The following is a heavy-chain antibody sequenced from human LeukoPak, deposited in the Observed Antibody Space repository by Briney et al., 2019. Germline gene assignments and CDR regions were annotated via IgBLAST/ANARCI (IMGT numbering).Heavy chain of an antibody. CDR2: ISSSGSTI. Sequence: GGSLRLSCAASGFTFSDYYMSWIRQAPGKGLEWVSYISSSGSTIYYADSVKGRFTISRDNAKNSLYLQMNSLRAEDTAVYYCARDTGYSYGYDYEDYYMDVWGKGTTVTVSS. J-gene: IGHJ6*03. CDR3: ARDTGYSYGYDYEDYYMDV. CDR1: GFTFSDYY. D-gene: IGHD5-18*01. V-gene: IGHV3-11*01.